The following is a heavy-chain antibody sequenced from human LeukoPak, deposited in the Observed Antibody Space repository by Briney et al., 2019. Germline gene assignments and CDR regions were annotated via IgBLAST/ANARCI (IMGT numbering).Heavy chain of an antibody. Sequence: SETLSLTCAVSGGSISTSDYYWGWIRQPPGKGLEWIGAIYYTGRTSYNPSLKSRVTMSVDSSKNQFSLKLSSVTATDTAVYYCASTERCSTTCPLDYWGQGTLVTVSS. D-gene: IGHD2-2*01. CDR3: ASTERCSTTCPLDY. CDR2: IYYTGRT. CDR1: GGSISTSDYY. J-gene: IGHJ4*02. V-gene: IGHV4-39*01.